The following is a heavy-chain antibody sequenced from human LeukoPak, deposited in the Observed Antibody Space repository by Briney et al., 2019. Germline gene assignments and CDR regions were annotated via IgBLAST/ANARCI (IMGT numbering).Heavy chain of an antibody. D-gene: IGHD3-10*01. Sequence: SETLSLTCTVSGDSISTYYWSWVRQPPGKGLEWIGYIYYSGSTNYNPSLKSRVTISVDTSKNQFSLKLSSVTAADTAVYYCARVVLLWFGELLTPSYFDYWGQGTLVTVSS. CDR1: GDSISTYY. CDR3: ARVVLLWFGELLTPSYFDY. CDR2: IYYSGST. J-gene: IGHJ4*02. V-gene: IGHV4-59*01.